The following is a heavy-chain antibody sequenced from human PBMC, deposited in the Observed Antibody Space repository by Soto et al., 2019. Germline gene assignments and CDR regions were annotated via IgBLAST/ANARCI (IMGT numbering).Heavy chain of an antibody. Sequence: PGGSLRLSCAASGFTFTRYSMNWVRQAPGKGLEWVSSISSTTNYIYYADSMKGRFTVSRDNAKNSVYLEMNSLSAEDTAVYYCARECEDLTSKFDYWGQGTLVTVSS. CDR2: ISSTTNYI. CDR1: GFTFTRYS. V-gene: IGHV3-21*01. J-gene: IGHJ4*02. CDR3: ARECEDLTSKFDY.